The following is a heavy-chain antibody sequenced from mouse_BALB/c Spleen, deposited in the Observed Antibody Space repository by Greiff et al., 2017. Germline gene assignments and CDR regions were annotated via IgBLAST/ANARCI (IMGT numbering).Heavy chain of an antibody. CDR1: GFTFSSYA. V-gene: IGHV5-9-4*01. D-gene: IGHD1-1*01. CDR3: ARETTGGYFDV. CDR2: ISSGGSYT. J-gene: IGHJ1*01. Sequence: EVMLVESGGGLVKPGGSLKLSCAASGFTFSSYAMSWVRQSPEKRLEWVAEISSGGSYTYYPDTVTGRFTISRDNAKNTLYLEMSSLRSEDTAMYYCARETTGGYFDVWGAGTTVTVSS.